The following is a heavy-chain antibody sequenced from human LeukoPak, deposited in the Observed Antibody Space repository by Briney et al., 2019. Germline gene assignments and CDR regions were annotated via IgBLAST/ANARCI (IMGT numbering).Heavy chain of an antibody. CDR3: ARGLLYGSGSYYSSYFDY. D-gene: IGHD3-10*01. J-gene: IGHJ4*02. CDR1: GGSISSYY. V-gene: IGHV4-59*01. CDR2: IYYSGST. Sequence: SETLSLTCTVSGGSISSYYWSWIRQPPGKGLEWIGYIYYSGSTNYNPSLKSRVTISVDTSKNQFSLKLSSVTAADTAVYYCARGLLYGSGSYYSSYFDYWGQGTLVTVSS.